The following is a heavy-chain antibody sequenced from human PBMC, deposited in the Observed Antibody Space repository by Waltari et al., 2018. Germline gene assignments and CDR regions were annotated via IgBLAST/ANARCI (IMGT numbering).Heavy chain of an antibody. Sequence: EVQLVESGGGLVQPGGSLRLSCAASGFTFSSYAMSWVRQAPGTGLEWVSASSGSGGSTYYAVSVKGRFTISRDNSKNTLYLQMNSLRAEDTAVYYCAKEMILGYCSGGSCYFDYWGQGTLVTVSS. D-gene: IGHD2-15*01. V-gene: IGHV3-23*04. CDR1: GFTFSSYA. CDR3: AKEMILGYCSGGSCYFDY. CDR2: SSGSGGST. J-gene: IGHJ4*02.